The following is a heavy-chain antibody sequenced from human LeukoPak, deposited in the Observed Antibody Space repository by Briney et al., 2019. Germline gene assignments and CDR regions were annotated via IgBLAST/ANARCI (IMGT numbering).Heavy chain of an antibody. V-gene: IGHV3-23*01. Sequence: GGSLRLSCAASGFTFSSYAMSWVRQAPGEGLEWVSAISGSGGSTYYADSVKGRFTISRDNSKNTLYLQMNSLRAEDTAVYYCAKDRARGATAYYFDYWGQGTLVTVSS. CDR2: ISGSGGST. CDR1: GFTFSSYA. J-gene: IGHJ4*02. CDR3: AKDRARGATAYYFDY. D-gene: IGHD5-12*01.